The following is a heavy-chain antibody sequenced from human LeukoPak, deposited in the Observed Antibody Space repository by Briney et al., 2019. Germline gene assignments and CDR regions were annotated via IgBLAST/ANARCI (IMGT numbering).Heavy chain of an antibody. CDR1: GGSISSYY. CDR2: IYYSGST. D-gene: IGHD2-15*01. Sequence: SETLSLTCTVSGGSISSYYWSWIRQPPGKGLEWIGYIYYSGSTNYNPSLKSRVTISVDTSKNQFSLKLSSVTAADTAVYYCARRHGGGKYDYWGQGTLVTVSS. CDR3: ARRHGGGKYDY. J-gene: IGHJ4*02. V-gene: IGHV4-59*01.